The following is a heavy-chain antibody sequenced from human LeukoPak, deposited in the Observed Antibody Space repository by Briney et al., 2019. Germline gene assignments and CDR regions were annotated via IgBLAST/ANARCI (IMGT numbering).Heavy chain of an antibody. D-gene: IGHD6-6*01. Sequence: GGSLRLSCAASGFTVSSNYMSWVRQAPGKGLEGDSVIYSGGSTYYADSVKGRFTISRDKSKNTLYLQMNSLRAEDTAVYYCARKKYSSSFYFDYWGQGTLVTVSS. CDR1: GFTVSSNY. CDR2: IYSGGST. V-gene: IGHV3-53*01. CDR3: ARKKYSSSFYFDY. J-gene: IGHJ4*02.